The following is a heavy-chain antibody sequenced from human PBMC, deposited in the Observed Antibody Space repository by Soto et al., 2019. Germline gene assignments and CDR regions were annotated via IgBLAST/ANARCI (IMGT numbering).Heavy chain of an antibody. J-gene: IGHJ4*02. Sequence: QVQLQESGPGLVKPSETLSLTCTVSGGSISSYYWSWIRQPPGKGLEWVGYIYYSGSTNCNPSLKSRVTISVDTSKNQFSLKLSSVTAADTAVYYCARQVGGWAPWYFDYWGQGTLVTVSS. V-gene: IGHV4-59*08. CDR2: IYYSGST. D-gene: IGHD6-19*01. CDR1: GGSISSYY. CDR3: ARQVGGWAPWYFDY.